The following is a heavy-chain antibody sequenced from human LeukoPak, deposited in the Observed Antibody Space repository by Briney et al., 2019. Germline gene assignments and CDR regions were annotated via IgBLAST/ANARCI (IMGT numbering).Heavy chain of an antibody. V-gene: IGHV4-39*07. CDR2: IYYSGST. D-gene: IGHD3-16*01. J-gene: IGHJ4*02. CDR3: ANGGKINVDS. CDR1: GASISSTTYY. Sequence: SETLSLTCTLSGASISSTTYYWGWIRQPPRKGLEWIASIYYSGSTYYNPSLKSRVTISLDTSKSQFSLKLTSVTTSDTAIYYCANGGKINVDSWGQGTLVTVSS.